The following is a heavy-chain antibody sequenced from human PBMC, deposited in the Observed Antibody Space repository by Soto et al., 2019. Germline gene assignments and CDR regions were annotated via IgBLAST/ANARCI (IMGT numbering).Heavy chain of an antibody. V-gene: IGHV1-3*01. CDR1: GYTFTSYA. CDR3: ARASGSYSTPFDY. J-gene: IGHJ4*02. Sequence: GASVKVSCKASGYTFTSYAMHWVRQAPGQRLEWMGWINAGNGNTKYSQKFQGRVTITRDTSASTAYMELSSLRSEGTAVYYCARASGSYSTPFDYWGQGTLVTVSS. D-gene: IGHD1-26*01. CDR2: INAGNGNT.